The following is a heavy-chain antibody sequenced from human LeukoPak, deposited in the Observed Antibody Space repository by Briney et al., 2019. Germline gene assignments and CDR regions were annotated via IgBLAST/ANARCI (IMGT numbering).Heavy chain of an antibody. Sequence: ASETLSLTCTVSGYSISSGYYWGWIRQPPGKGLEWIGSIYHSGSTYYNPSLKSRVTISVDTSKNQFSLKLSSVTAADTAVYYCARGEKVGIYWGQGTLVTVSS. CDR1: GYSISSGYY. CDR2: IYHSGST. D-gene: IGHD1-26*01. V-gene: IGHV4-38-2*02. CDR3: ARGEKVGIY. J-gene: IGHJ4*02.